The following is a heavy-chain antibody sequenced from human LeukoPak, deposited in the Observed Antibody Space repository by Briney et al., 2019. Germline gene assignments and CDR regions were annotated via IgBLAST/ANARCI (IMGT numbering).Heavy chain of an antibody. D-gene: IGHD6-13*01. CDR1: GGSISGYY. V-gene: IGHV4-59*08. CDR2: IYYSGST. J-gene: IGHJ5*02. CDR3: VALGSGSWYYWFDP. Sequence: ASETLSLTCSVSGGSISGYYWSWIRQPPGKGLEWIGYIYYSGSTNYNPSLKSRVTISVDTSKNQFSLKLSSVTAADTAVYYCVALGSGSWYYWFDPWGQGTLVTVSS.